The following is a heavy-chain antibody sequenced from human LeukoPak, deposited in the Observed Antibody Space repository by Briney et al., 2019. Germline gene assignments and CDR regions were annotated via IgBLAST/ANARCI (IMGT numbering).Heavy chain of an antibody. CDR2: ISAYNGNT. D-gene: IGHD2-21*02. CDR3: ARDPGVVVTALYYYGMDV. J-gene: IGHJ6*02. CDR1: GYTFTSYG. Sequence: ASVKVSCKASGYTFTSYGISWVRQAPGQGLEWMGWISAYNGNTNYAQKLQGRVTMTTDTSTSTAYMELRSLRSDDTAMYYCARDPGVVVTALYYYGMDVWGQGTTVTVSS. V-gene: IGHV1-18*01.